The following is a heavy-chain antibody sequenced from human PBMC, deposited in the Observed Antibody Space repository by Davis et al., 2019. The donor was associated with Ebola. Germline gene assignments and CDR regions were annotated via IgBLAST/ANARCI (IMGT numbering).Heavy chain of an antibody. CDR2: INTNTGNP. CDR1: GYTFTNYA. J-gene: IGHJ4*02. D-gene: IGHD6-13*01. V-gene: IGHV7-4-1*02. Sequence: AASVKVSCKASGYTFTNYAMNWVRQAPGEGLEWMGWINTNTGNPMYAQGFTGGRFVFSLDTSVSTTYLQISSLKTEDTAVYYCARVFPSVAGPMGHWGQGTLVTVSS. CDR3: ARVFPSVAGPMGH.